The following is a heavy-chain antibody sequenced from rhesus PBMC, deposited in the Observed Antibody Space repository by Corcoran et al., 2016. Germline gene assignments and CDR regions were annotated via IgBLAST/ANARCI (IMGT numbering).Heavy chain of an antibody. CDR3: ARGYSGNYF. V-gene: IGHV4-173*01. Sequence: QLPLQESGPGLVTPSDTLSHTCAVSCASVRTTWWTCTRQPPGKGLEWIVRISANTNPTTYSPTLKSRVPTTTDTSKNQFSLKLPSVTAADTAVYFCARGYSGNYFWGQGVLVAVSS. CDR2: ISANTNPT. D-gene: IGHD1S39*01. J-gene: IGHJ4*01. CDR1: CASVRTTW.